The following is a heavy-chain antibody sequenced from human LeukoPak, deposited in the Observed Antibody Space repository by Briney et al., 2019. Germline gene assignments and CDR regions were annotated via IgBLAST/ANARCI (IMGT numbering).Heavy chain of an antibody. V-gene: IGHV1-24*01. CDR3: TTVAWEVRDFDL. CDR1: GYSLVDLS. J-gene: IGHJ4*02. D-gene: IGHD1-26*01. CDR2: FDPEDGDT. Sequence: ASVKVSCKVSGYSLVDLSIHWVRQAPGEGLEWMGGFDPEDGDTVYAQKFQGRVTMTEDTSTDTAYMEVSSLTAEDTAVYYCTTVAWEVRDFDLWGQGTLVSVSS.